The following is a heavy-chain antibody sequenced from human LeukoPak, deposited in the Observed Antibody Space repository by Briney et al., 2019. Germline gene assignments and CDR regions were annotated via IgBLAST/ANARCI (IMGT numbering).Heavy chain of an antibody. CDR1: GYTFTGYY. CDR3: AREGNGLLSKDFDY. V-gene: IGHV1-2*02. Sequence: GASVKVSCKASGYTFTGYYIHWVRQAPGQGLEWMGYIGPHSTYTSSPQEFQGRVTMTRDASMSTAYMELTRLTSGDTAVYFCAREGNGLLSKDFDYWGQGTLVTVSS. J-gene: IGHJ4*02. D-gene: IGHD2/OR15-2a*01. CDR2: IGPHSTYT.